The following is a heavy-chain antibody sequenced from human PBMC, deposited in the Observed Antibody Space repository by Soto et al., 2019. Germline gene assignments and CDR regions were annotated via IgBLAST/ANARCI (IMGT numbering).Heavy chain of an antibody. CDR1: GFTFSSYG. CDR3: ARGYSSSWYYFDY. Sequence: GGSLRLSCAASGFTFSSYGMHWVRQAPGKGLEWVVVIWYDGSNKYYADSVKGRFTISRDNSQNTLFLQMNNLRAEDTAVYYCARGYSSSWYYFDYWGQGTLVTVSS. CDR2: IWYDGSNK. J-gene: IGHJ4*02. V-gene: IGHV3-33*01. D-gene: IGHD6-13*01.